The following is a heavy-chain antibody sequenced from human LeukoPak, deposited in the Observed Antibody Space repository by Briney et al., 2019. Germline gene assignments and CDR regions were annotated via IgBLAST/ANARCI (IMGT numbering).Heavy chain of an antibody. CDR3: ARLNGGYSGYDFDY. Sequence: ASVKVSCKASGYTFSTYYVHWVRQAPGQGLEWMGMIIPSDGFTSYAQKFQGRVTMTRDMSTSTAYMELSSLRSEDTAVYYCARLNGGYSGYDFDYWGQGTLVTVSS. J-gene: IGHJ4*02. D-gene: IGHD5-12*01. CDR1: GYTFSTYY. CDR2: IIPSDGFT. V-gene: IGHV1-46*01.